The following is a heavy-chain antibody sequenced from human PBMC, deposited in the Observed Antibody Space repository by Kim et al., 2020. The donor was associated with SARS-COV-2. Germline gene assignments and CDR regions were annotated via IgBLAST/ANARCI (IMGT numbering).Heavy chain of an antibody. Sequence: NTRYSRQSQGRVTITWDTSARTGYMDLTSLRFEDTAVYYCARERFGGSFDYWGQGTLVTVSS. J-gene: IGHJ4*02. V-gene: IGHV1-3*01. D-gene: IGHD3-10*01. CDR3: ARERFGGSFDY. CDR2: NT.